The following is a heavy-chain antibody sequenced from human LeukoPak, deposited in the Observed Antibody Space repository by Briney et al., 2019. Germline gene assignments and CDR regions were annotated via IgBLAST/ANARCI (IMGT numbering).Heavy chain of an antibody. V-gene: IGHV1-18*01. J-gene: IGHJ6*02. CDR2: ISAYNGNT. Sequence: ASVKVSCKASGYTFNKYGISWVRQAPGQGLQWMGWISAYNGNTNYAQNLQGRVTMTTDTSTSTAYMELRSLRSDDTAVYYCARDDYYYYVMDVWGQGTTVTVSS. CDR3: ARDDYYYYVMDV. CDR1: GYTFNKYG.